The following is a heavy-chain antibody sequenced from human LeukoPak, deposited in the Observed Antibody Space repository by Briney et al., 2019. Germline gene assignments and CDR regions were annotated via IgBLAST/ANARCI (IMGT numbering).Heavy chain of an antibody. Sequence: PGGSLRLSCAASGFTFSSYAMTWVRQGPGKGLEWVADISGVGGSTFYADSVKGRFTISRDNSKNTLYLQMHSLRAEDAAVYYGVIYGGSDTNAFDIWGQGTVVTVSS. CDR1: GFTFSSYA. D-gene: IGHD2-15*01. CDR2: ISGVGGST. J-gene: IGHJ3*02. CDR3: VIYGGSDTNAFDI. V-gene: IGHV3-23*01.